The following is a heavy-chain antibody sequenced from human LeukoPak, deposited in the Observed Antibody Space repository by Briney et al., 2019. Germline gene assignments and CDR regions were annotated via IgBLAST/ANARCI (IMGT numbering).Heavy chain of an antibody. V-gene: IGHV6-1*01. J-gene: IGHJ1*01. D-gene: IGHD1-26*01. CDR2: TYYRSKWHH. Sequence: SQTLSLTCVISGDSVSSNSAAWNWIRQSPSRGLEWLGRTYYRSKWHHDYEEPVKSRITINPDTSKNQFSLQLNSVTPEDTAVYYCARSGSFAEYFQYWGQGTLVTVSS. CDR3: ARSGSFAEYFQY. CDR1: GDSVSSNSAA.